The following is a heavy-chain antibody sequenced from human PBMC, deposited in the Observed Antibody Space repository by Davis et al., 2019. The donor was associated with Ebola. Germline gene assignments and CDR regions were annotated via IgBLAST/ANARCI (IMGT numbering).Heavy chain of an antibody. Sequence: PSETLSLTCAASGFTVSSNYMNWVRQAPGKGLEWVSSISSSSSYIYYADSVKGRFTISRDNSKNTLYLQMNSLRAEDTAVYYCAKDRRDIVGEDIVVVVAATWGQGTLVTVSS. CDR2: ISSSSSYI. CDR1: GFTVSSNY. V-gene: IGHV3-21*01. J-gene: IGHJ5*02. CDR3: AKDRRDIVGEDIVVVVAAT. D-gene: IGHD2-15*01.